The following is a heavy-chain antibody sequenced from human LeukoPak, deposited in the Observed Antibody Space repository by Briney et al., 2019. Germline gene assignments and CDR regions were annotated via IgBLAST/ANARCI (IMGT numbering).Heavy chain of an antibody. Sequence: PGGSLRLSCAASGFTFSSYAMHWVRQAPGKGLEYVSAISSNGGSTYYANSVKGRFTISRDNSKNTLYLQMGSLRAEDMAVYYCARVEGNIVTTTEGYFDYWGQGTLVTVSS. CDR1: GFTFSSYA. V-gene: IGHV3-64*01. CDR2: ISSNGGST. J-gene: IGHJ4*02. D-gene: IGHD5-12*01. CDR3: ARVEGNIVTTTEGYFDY.